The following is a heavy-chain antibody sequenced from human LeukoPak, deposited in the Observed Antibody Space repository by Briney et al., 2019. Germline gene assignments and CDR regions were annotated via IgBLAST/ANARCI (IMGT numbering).Heavy chain of an antibody. Sequence: GGSLRLSCAASGFTFSSYWMIWVRQAPGKGLEWVANIKQDGSEKYYVDSVKGRFTISRDNAKNSLYLQMNSLRAEDTAVYYCARDHRPNYDFWSGYYGEYFDYRGQGTLVTVSS. J-gene: IGHJ4*02. CDR2: IKQDGSEK. CDR1: GFTFSSYW. V-gene: IGHV3-7*01. D-gene: IGHD3-3*01. CDR3: ARDHRPNYDFWSGYYGEYFDY.